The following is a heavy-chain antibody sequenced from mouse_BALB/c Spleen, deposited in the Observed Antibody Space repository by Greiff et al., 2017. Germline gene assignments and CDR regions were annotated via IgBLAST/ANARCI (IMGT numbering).Heavy chain of an antibody. Sequence: QVQLKESGPGLVQPSQSLSITCTVSGFSLTSYGVHWVSQTPGKGLEWLGVIWSGGSTDYNAAFISRLSISKDNSKSQVFFKKNSLQANDTAIYYCARKRITTVVDYYAMDYWGQGTSVTVSS. CDR1: GFSLTSYG. CDR2: IWSGGST. J-gene: IGHJ4*01. V-gene: IGHV2-2*02. CDR3: ARKRITTVVDYYAMDY. D-gene: IGHD1-1*01.